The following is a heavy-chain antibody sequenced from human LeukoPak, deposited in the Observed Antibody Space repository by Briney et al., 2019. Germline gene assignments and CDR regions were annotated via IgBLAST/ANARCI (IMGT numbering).Heavy chain of an antibody. Sequence: SETLSLTCTVSGGSIRNYYWNWIRQPAGKRLEWVGRIQTSGNTNYSPSLKSRITISVDRSKNQVSLKLTSVTAADTAVYYCASDRGSGWFDYWGQGTLVTVSS. J-gene: IGHJ4*02. CDR1: GGSIRNYY. CDR2: IQTSGNT. CDR3: ASDRGSGWFDY. V-gene: IGHV4-4*07. D-gene: IGHD6-19*01.